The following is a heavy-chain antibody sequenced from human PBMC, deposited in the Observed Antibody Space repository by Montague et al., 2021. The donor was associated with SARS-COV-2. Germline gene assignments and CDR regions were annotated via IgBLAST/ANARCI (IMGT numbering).Heavy chain of an antibody. D-gene: IGHD3-9*01. J-gene: IGHJ6*02. CDR3: ARVKTPRYYDILTGYSKYYGMDV. Sequence: TLSLTCTVSGGSISSGGYYWSWIRQYPGKGLEWIGYIYYSGSTYYNPSLKSRVTISVDTSKNQFSLKLSSVTAADTAVYYCARVKTPRYYDILTGYSKYYGMDVWGQGTTVTASS. CDR1: GGSISSGGYY. V-gene: IGHV4-31*03. CDR2: IYYSGST.